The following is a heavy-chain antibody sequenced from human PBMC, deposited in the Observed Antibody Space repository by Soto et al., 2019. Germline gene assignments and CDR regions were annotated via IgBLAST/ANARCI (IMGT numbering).Heavy chain of an antibody. CDR2: ISSDGGNK. V-gene: IGHV3-30*04. CDR1: GFTFSKHA. Sequence: QVQLVESGGGVVQPGRSLRLSCAASGFTFSKHAMHWVRQAPGRGLEWVAVISSDGGNKYYADSVKGRFTISRDNSKNNLKLEMNNLGAEDTALYYCARVFGYSSGWVSRAYFDYWGQGTLVIVSS. J-gene: IGHJ4*02. D-gene: IGHD6-19*01. CDR3: ARVFGYSSGWVSRAYFDY.